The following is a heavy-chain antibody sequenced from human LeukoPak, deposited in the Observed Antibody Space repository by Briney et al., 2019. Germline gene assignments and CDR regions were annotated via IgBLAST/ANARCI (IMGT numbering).Heavy chain of an antibody. V-gene: IGHV3-23*01. D-gene: IGHD6-13*01. CDR3: ARDTTGYPDY. Sequence: GASLRLSCAASGFTFSSYAMSWFRQAPGKGLEGVSAISGSGGSTYYADSVKGRFTISRNNSKNTLYLQMNSLRAEDTAVYYCARDTTGYPDYWGQGTLVTVSS. CDR1: GFTFSSYA. CDR2: ISGSGGST. J-gene: IGHJ4*02.